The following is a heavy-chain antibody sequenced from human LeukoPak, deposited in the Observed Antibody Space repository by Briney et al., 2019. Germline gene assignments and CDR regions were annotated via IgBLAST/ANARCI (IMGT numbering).Heavy chain of an antibody. CDR3: ARGFGSRTLGYYYYYYMDV. V-gene: IGHV1-8*02. Sequence: EASVKVSCKASGYTFTGYYMHWVRQAPGQGLEWMGWINPNSGNTGYAQKFQGRVTMTRNTSISTAYMELSSLRSEDTAVYYCARGFGSRTLGYYYYYYMDVWGKGTTVTVSS. J-gene: IGHJ6*03. D-gene: IGHD1-1*01. CDR2: INPNSGNT. CDR1: GYTFTGYY.